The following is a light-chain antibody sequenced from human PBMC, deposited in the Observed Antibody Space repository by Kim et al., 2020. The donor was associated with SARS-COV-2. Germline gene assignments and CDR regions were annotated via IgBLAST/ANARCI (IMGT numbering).Light chain of an antibody. V-gene: IGKV3-20*01. Sequence: SPGERATLSCRASQSVSNSYLAWYQQKPGQAPRLLIYGASSRATGIPDRFSGSGSGTDFTFSISRLEPEDFAVYYCQQYGSSPLTFGGGTKVEIK. CDR2: GAS. CDR1: QSVSNSY. CDR3: QQYGSSPLT. J-gene: IGKJ4*01.